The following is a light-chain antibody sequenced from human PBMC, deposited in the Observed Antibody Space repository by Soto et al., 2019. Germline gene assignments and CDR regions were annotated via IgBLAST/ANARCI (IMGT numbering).Light chain of an antibody. CDR3: SSYTSSSTLDV. V-gene: IGLV2-14*01. CDR2: DVS. Sequence: QSALTQPASVSGSPGQSITISCTGTSSDVGGYNYVSWYQQHPDKAPKLMIYDVSNRPSGVSNRFSGSKSGNTASLTISGLQAEDEADYYCSSYTSSSTLDVFGTGTQLTVL. CDR1: SSDVGGYNY. J-gene: IGLJ1*01.